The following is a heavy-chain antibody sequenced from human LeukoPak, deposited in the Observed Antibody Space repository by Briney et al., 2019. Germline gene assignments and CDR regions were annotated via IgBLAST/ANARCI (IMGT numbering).Heavy chain of an antibody. Sequence: SETLPLTCTVSGDSITTDYWAWIRQPAGKGLEWIGRIYVRGIGDYNPSLKSRVSMSGDTSKNQLSLRLSSVTAADTAVYYCARGYYGSGSYNAFDIWGQGTMVTVSS. CDR1: GDSITTDY. CDR3: ARGYYGSGSYNAFDI. V-gene: IGHV4-4*07. CDR2: IYVRGIG. J-gene: IGHJ3*02. D-gene: IGHD3-10*01.